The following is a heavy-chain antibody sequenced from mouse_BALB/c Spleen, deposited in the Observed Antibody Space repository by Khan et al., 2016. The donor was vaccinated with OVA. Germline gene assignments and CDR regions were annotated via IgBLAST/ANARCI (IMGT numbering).Heavy chain of an antibody. CDR3: ARVGYNGTMDC. J-gene: IGHJ4*01. CDR1: GFTFTNYG. D-gene: IGHD2-14*01. Sequence: QIQLVQSGPELKKPGETVQISCQASGFTFTNYGMNWVKQAPGKGLKWMGWINTYTGEPTFADDFKGRFAFSLDTSASTAYLQINSLKNEYTATYFCARVGYNGTMDCWGQGTSVTVSS. CDR2: INTYTGEP. V-gene: IGHV9-3-1*01.